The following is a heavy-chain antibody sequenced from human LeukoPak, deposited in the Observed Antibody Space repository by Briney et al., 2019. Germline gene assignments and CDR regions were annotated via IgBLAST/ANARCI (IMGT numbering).Heavy chain of an antibody. V-gene: IGHV4-4*07. CDR2: LCPSGSS. Sequence: PSETLSLTCTVSGASISPYYWNWIRQPAGKGLEWIGRLCPSGSSDYNPSLKSRVSISVGTSNNQFSLRVTSVTAADTALYYCARDLSGSLYFDYWGQGILVTVSA. J-gene: IGHJ4*02. D-gene: IGHD3-10*01. CDR1: GASISPYY. CDR3: ARDLSGSLYFDY.